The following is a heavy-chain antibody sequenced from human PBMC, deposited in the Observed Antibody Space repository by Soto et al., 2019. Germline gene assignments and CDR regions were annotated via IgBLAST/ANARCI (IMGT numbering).Heavy chain of an antibody. CDR2: IYYSGST. D-gene: IGHD3-16*01. CDR1: GGSISSYY. CDR3: VRQQFGWFDP. Sequence: QVQLQESGPGLVKPSETLSLTCTVSGGSISSYYWSWIRQPPGKGLEWIGYIYYSGSTNYNPSLKSRVTISVDTSKNQFSLKLSSVTAADTAVYYCVRQQFGWFDPWGQGTLVTVSS. J-gene: IGHJ5*02. V-gene: IGHV4-59*08.